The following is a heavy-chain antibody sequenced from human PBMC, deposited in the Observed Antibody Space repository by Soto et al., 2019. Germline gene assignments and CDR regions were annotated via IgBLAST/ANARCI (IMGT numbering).Heavy chain of an antibody. D-gene: IGHD5-18*01. CDR3: ARDPGYSYGYGMDV. J-gene: IGHJ6*02. V-gene: IGHV3-21*01. CDR1: GFTFSSYS. Sequence: NPGGSLRLSCAASGFTFSSYSMNWVRQAPGKGLEWVSSISSSSSYIYYADSVKGRFTISRDNAKNSLYLQMNSLRAEDTAVYYCARDPGYSYGYGMDVWGQGTTVTVSS. CDR2: ISSSSSYI.